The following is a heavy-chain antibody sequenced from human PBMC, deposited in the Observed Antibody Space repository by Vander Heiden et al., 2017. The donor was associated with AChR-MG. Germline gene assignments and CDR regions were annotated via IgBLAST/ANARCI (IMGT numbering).Heavy chain of an antibody. J-gene: IGHJ5*02. V-gene: IGHV4-34*01. CDR2: INQSGST. Sequence: QVQLQQWGAGLLKPSETLSLTCAVYGGSFSGYYWSWLRQPPGKGLEWIGEINQSGSTNCNPSRKSRVTISVETSKNQFSLKLSSVTAADTAVYYCARGYTRITIFGVVITNWFDPWGQGTLVTVSS. CDR1: GGSFSGYY. D-gene: IGHD3-3*01. CDR3: ARGYTRITIFGVVITNWFDP.